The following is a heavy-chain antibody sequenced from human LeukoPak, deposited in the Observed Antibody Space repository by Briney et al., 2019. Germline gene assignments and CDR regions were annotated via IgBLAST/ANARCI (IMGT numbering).Heavy chain of an antibody. D-gene: IGHD6-13*01. Sequence: ASVTVSCKASGYTFSGYYMHWVRQAPGQGLEWMGWISPNSGVTKYAQKFQGRVTMTRDTSITTAYMELSRLRSDDSAVYYCARSLFSSSWSAFDYWGQGTLVTVSS. CDR2: ISPNSGVT. J-gene: IGHJ4*02. CDR3: ARSLFSSSWSAFDY. V-gene: IGHV1-2*02. CDR1: GYTFSGYY.